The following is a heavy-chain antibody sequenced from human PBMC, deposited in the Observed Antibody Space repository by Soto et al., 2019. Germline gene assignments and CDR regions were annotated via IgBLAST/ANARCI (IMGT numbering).Heavy chain of an antibody. D-gene: IGHD3-10*01. CDR3: ATSYGSGSTHFDY. CDR1: EGTFNSYT. J-gene: IGHJ4*02. Sequence: QVQLVQSGAEVKKPGSSVKVSCTASEGTFNSYTISWVRQAPGQGLEWMGRVIPILGMANFAQKFQGRVMITADKSTSTAYMVLSSLRSDDTAVYYCATSYGSGSTHFDYWGQGTLVTVSS. V-gene: IGHV1-69*02. CDR2: VIPILGMA.